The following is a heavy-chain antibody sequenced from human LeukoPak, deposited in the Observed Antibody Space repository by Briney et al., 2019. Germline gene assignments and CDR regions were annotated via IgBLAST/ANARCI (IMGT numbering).Heavy chain of an antibody. V-gene: IGHV3-30-3*01. CDR2: ISYDKSNK. CDR3: ARDLAWGAY. Sequence: PGGSLRLSCAASGFTFSSYAMHWVRQAPGKGLEWVALISYDKSNKYYADSVKGRFTISRDNSKNTLFVQMNSLRDEDTAVYYCARDLAWGAYWGQGTLVTVSS. CDR1: GFTFSSYA. J-gene: IGHJ4*02. D-gene: IGHD4/OR15-4a*01.